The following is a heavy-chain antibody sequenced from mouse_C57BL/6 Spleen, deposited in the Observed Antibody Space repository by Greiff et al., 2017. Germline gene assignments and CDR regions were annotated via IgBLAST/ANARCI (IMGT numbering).Heavy chain of an antibody. V-gene: IGHV5-6*01. J-gene: IGHJ2*01. Sequence: DVQLVESGGDLVKPGGSLTLSCAVSGFTFRSYGMSLVRLTPDKRLVWVATFRSGGSSTYYPDSVKGRFTISRDNAKNTLYLQMSSLKSEDTAMYYCARQPPFITTVVATDYWGQGTTLTVSS. CDR1: GFTFRSYG. D-gene: IGHD1-1*01. CDR3: ARQPPFITTVVATDY. CDR2: FRSGGSST.